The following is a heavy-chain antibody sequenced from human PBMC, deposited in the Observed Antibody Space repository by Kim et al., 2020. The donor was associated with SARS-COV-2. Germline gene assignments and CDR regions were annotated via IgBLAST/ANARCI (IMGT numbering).Heavy chain of an antibody. CDR3: ARGGSRVTMIVVVMADAFDV. CDR1: GYTFTSFG. V-gene: IGHV1-18*01. Sequence: ASVKVSCKASGYTFTSFGFSWVRQAPGQGLEWMGWISAYNGNTNYAQKLQGRVTMTTDTSTITAYMELRCLISDDTAGYYCARGGSRVTMIVVVMADAFDVWGQGTMVTVSS. J-gene: IGHJ3*01. D-gene: IGHD3-22*01. CDR2: ISAYNGNT.